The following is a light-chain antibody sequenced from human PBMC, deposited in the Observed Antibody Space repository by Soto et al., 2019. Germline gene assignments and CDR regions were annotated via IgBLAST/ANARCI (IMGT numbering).Light chain of an antibody. Sequence: EIVLTQSPGTLSLSPGERATLSCRASQSVSSSYLAWYQQKPGQAPRLLIYGASSRPTGIPDRFSGSGSGTEFTLTISRLEPEDFAGYYCQQYGSSPWTFGQGTKVEIK. CDR2: GAS. CDR3: QQYGSSPWT. V-gene: IGKV3-20*01. CDR1: QSVSSSY. J-gene: IGKJ1*01.